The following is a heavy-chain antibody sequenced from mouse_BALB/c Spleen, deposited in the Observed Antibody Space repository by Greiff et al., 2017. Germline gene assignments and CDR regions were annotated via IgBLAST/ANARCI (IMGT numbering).Heavy chain of an antibody. V-gene: IGHV3-6*02. CDR3: ARVNYGPYFDY. Sequence: EVKLMESGPGLVKPSQSLSLTCSVTGYSITSGYYWNWIRQFPGNKLEWMGYISYDGSNNYNPSLKNRISITRDTSKNQFFLKLNSVTTEDTATYYCARVNYGPYFDYWGQGTTLTVSS. CDR1: GYSITSGYY. CDR2: ISYDGSN. J-gene: IGHJ2*01. D-gene: IGHD1-2*01.